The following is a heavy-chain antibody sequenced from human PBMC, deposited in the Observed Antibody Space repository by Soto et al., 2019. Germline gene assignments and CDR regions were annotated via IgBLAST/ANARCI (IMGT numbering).Heavy chain of an antibody. V-gene: IGHV5-51*01. CDR2: IYPGDPDT. D-gene: IGHD3-10*01. Sequence: GESLKISCKGSGYSFTSYWIGWVRQMPGKGLEWMGIIYPGDPDTRYSPSFQGQVTISADKSISTAYLQWSSLKASDTAMYYCAGGGVRGVITRTRDYYGMDVWGQGTTVTV. CDR1: GYSFTSYW. J-gene: IGHJ6*02. CDR3: AGGGVRGVITRTRDYYGMDV.